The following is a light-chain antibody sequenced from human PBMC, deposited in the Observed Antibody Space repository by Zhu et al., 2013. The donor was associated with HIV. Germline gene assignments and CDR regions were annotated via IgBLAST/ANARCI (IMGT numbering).Light chain of an antibody. CDR2: EVT. V-gene: IGLV2-8*01. CDR1: SSDVGAYKY. Sequence: QSALTQPPSASGSPGQSVTISCTGTSSDVGAYKYVSWYQQDPGKAPKLMIYEVTKRPSGVPDRFSGSKSGNTASLTVSGLQTEDEADYYCSSYTSTITLVVFGGGTKLTVL. J-gene: IGLJ3*02. CDR3: SSYTSTITLVV.